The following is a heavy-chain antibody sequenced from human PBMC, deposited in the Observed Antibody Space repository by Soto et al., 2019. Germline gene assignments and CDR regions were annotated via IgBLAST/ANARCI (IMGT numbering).Heavy chain of an antibody. V-gene: IGHV4-31*03. CDR3: ARGIAWSYPRGLYYFDY. Sequence: QVQLHESGPGLVEPSQALSLSCTVSGGSITNGDYYWSWVRQFPGKGLEWIGNVYSSGSTSYNPSLQSRLSMSIDTSKSQFPLHLRSLTAADTAIYYCARGIAWSYPRGLYYFDYWGQGTLVTVSS. D-gene: IGHD1-26*01. CDR2: VYSSGST. J-gene: IGHJ4*02. CDR1: GGSITNGDYY.